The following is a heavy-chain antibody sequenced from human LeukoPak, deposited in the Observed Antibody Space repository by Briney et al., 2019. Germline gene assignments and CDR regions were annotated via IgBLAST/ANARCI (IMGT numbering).Heavy chain of an antibody. CDR3: AKSPRASVVPAALDY. CDR2: ISSSSSYI. D-gene: IGHD2-2*01. CDR1: GFTFSSYS. Sequence: GGSLRLSCAASGFTFSSYSMNWVRQAPGKGLEWVSSISSSSSYIYYADSVKGRFTISRDNSKNTLYLQMYSQRAEDTAVYYCAKSPRASVVPAALDYWGQGTLVTVSS. V-gene: IGHV3-21*01. J-gene: IGHJ4*02.